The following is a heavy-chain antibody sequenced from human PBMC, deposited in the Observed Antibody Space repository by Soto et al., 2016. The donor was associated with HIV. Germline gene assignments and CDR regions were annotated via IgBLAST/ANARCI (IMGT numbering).Heavy chain of an antibody. V-gene: IGHV3-23*01. CDR2: ISSSAGST. D-gene: IGHD3-10*01. CDR3: AKTHTSGSFNTRRPFDS. J-gene: IGHJ4*02. Sequence: EVQLLESGGGLVQPAGSLRLSCVASGFTFSSFAMSWVRQAPGKGLEWVSTISSSAGSTFHADSLRGRFTISRDNSRNTLFLEMNSLRVEDTAKYYCAKTHTSGSFNTRRPFDSWGQGTLVIVSS. CDR1: GFTFSSFA.